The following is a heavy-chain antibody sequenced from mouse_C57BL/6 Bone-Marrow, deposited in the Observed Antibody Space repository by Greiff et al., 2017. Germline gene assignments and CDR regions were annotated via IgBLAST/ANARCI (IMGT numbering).Heavy chain of an antibody. CDR1: GYTFTSYW. D-gene: IGHD2-4*01. V-gene: IGHV1-52*01. CDR2: IDPSDSET. Sequence: QVQLQQSGAELVRPGSSVKLSCKASGYTFTSYWMHWVKQRPIQGLEWIGNIDPSDSETHYNQKFKDKATLTADKSSSTAYVQLSSLTSEDSAVYYCAREYDYEDYWGQGTTLTVSS. J-gene: IGHJ2*01. CDR3: AREYDYEDY.